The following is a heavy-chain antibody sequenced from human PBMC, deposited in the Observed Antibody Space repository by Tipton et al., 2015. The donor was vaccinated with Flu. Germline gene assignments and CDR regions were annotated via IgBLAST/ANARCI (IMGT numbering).Heavy chain of an antibody. Sequence: SLRLSCAASGFSFDDYAMHWVRQAPGKGLEWVSGISWNSDNIVYADSVKGRFTISRDNAKNSLYLQMNSLRPEDTALYYCARDKNEFYAFENWAQGTLVTVSS. D-gene: IGHD2/OR15-2a*01. CDR1: GFSFDDYA. CDR3: ARDKNEFYAFEN. J-gene: IGHJ4*02. CDR2: ISWNSDNI. V-gene: IGHV3-9*01.